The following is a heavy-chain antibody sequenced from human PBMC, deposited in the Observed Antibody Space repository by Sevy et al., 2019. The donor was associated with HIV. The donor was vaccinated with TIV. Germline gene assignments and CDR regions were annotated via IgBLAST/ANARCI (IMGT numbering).Heavy chain of an antibody. D-gene: IGHD3-9*01. CDR3: ARDPDILSGYPSHYFDY. V-gene: IGHV3-7*01. CDR2: IKDDGSQK. Sequence: GGSLRLSCAASGFSFSKYGMSWVRQAPGKGLEWVANIKDDGSQKNYLESVKGRFTISRDNAKNLLYLQMNNLRADDTAVYYCARDPDILSGYPSHYFDYWGQGTLVTVSS. CDR1: GFSFSKYG. J-gene: IGHJ4*02.